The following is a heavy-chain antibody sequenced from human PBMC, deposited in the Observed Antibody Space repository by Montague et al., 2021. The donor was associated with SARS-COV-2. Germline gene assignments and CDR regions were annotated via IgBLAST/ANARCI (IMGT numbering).Heavy chain of an antibody. Sequence: SLRLSCAASGFTFSSYAMHWVRQAPGKGLEWVAVISYDGSNKYYADSVKGRFTISRDNSKSTLYLQMNSLRAEDTAVYYCARERFLPGYSEIGYWGQGTLVTVSS. CDR3: ARERFLPGYSEIGY. CDR1: GFTFSSYA. CDR2: ISYDGSNK. D-gene: IGHD5-18*01. V-gene: IGHV3-30*04. J-gene: IGHJ4*02.